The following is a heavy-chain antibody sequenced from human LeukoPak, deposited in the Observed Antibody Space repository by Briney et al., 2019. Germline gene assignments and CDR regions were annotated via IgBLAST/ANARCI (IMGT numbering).Heavy chain of an antibody. CDR3: ARDEEILVDDAFDI. D-gene: IGHD2-15*01. CDR2: TSSSSSYI. CDR1: GFTFSSYS. V-gene: IGHV3-21*01. Sequence: PGGSLRLSCAASGFTFSSYSMNWVRQAPGKGLEWVSSTSSSSSYIYYADSVKGRFTISRDNAKNSLYLQMNSLRAEDTAVYYCARDEEILVDDAFDIWGQGTMVTVSS. J-gene: IGHJ3*02.